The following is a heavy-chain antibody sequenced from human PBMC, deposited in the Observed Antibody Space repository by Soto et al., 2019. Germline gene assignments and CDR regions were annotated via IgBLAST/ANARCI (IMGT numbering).Heavy chain of an antibody. V-gene: IGHV4-31*03. CDR2: IYYSGST. D-gene: IGHD5-12*01. J-gene: IGHJ3*02. CDR3: ASGEWRVATNDAFDI. CDR1: GGSISSDGYY. Sequence: QVQLQESGPGLVKPSQTLSLTCTVSGGSISSDGYYWSWIRQHPGKGLEWIGYIYYSGSTYYNPSLKSRVTISVDTSKNQFSLKLSSVTAADTAVYYCASGEWRVATNDAFDIWGQGTMVTVSS.